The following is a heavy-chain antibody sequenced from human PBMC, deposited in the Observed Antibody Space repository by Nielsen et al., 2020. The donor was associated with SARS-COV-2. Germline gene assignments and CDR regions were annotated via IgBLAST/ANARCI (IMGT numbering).Heavy chain of an antibody. CDR3: ARGRGYCSGGSCYSVNYGDYGVESDY. CDR2: INHSGST. D-gene: IGHD2-15*01. J-gene: IGHJ4*02. Sequence: SETLSLTSAVYGGSFSGYYWSWIRQPPGKGLEWIGEINHSGSTNYNPSLKSRVTISVDTSKNQFSLKLSSVTAADTAVYYCARGRGYCSGGSCYSVNYGDYGVESDYWGQGTLVTVSS. V-gene: IGHV4-34*01. CDR1: GGSFSGYY.